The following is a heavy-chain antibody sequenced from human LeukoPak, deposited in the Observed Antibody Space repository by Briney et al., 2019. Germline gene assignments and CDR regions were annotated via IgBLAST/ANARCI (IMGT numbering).Heavy chain of an antibody. Sequence: ASVKVSCKASGYTFTGYYMHWVRQAPGQGLEWMGWINPNSGGTNYAQKFQGRVTMTRDTSISTAYMELSRLRSDDTAVYYCAREDRVVVTAIGFGYWGQGTLVTVSS. CDR3: AREDRVVVTAIGFGY. CDR1: GYTFTGYY. D-gene: IGHD2-21*02. J-gene: IGHJ4*02. V-gene: IGHV1-2*02. CDR2: INPNSGGT.